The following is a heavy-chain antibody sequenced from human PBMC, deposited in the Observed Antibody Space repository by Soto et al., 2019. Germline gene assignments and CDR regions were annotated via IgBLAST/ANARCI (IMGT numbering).Heavy chain of an antibody. CDR2: IWYDGSNK. J-gene: IGHJ4*02. CDR1: GITFSSYG. CDR3: ARGERSSSGCLDY. Sequence: QVQLVESGGGVVQPGRSLRLSCAASGITFSSYGMHWVRQAPGKGLEWVAVIWYDGSNKYYADSVKGRFTISRDNSKNTLYLQMNSLRAEDTVVYYSARGERSSSGCLDYWGQGTLVTVSS. V-gene: IGHV3-33*01. D-gene: IGHD3-22*01.